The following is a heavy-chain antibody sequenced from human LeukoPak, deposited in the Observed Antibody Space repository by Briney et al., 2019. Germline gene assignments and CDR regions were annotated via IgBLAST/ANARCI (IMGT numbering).Heavy chain of an antibody. D-gene: IGHD6-13*01. Sequence: SETLSLTCAVYGGSFSGYYWSWIRQPPGKGLEWIGEINHSGSTNYNPSLKSRVTISVDTSKNQFSLKLSFVTAADTAVYYCARGAGYSSSWYLDYWGQGTLVTVSS. V-gene: IGHV4-34*01. J-gene: IGHJ4*02. CDR3: ARGAGYSSSWYLDY. CDR1: GGSFSGYY. CDR2: INHSGST.